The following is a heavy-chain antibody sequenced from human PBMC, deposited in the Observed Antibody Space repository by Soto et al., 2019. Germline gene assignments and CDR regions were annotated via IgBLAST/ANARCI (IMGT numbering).Heavy chain of an antibody. Sequence: SVKVSCKASGFAFTNSVVQWVRQARGQRLEWIGWIVVHSGNTNYAQNFQERVTIIRDMSTSTANLELSSLKSEDTAVYYCAAESVGATSYYYGMDVWGQGTTVTVSS. CDR3: AAESVGATSYYYGMDV. V-gene: IGHV1-58*01. D-gene: IGHD1-26*01. J-gene: IGHJ6*02. CDR2: IVVHSGNT. CDR1: GFAFTNSV.